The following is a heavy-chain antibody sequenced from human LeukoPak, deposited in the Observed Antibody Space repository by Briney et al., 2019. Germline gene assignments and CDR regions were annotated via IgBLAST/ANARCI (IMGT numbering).Heavy chain of an antibody. CDR1: GYTFTGQY. J-gene: IGHJ4*02. D-gene: IGHD3-10*01. V-gene: IGHV1-2*02. CDR3: ASGSGTYSPDY. CDR2: ITPNSGGT. Sequence: ASLKVSCKASGYTFTGQYLHWVRQAPGQGLEWMGWITPNSGGTNYAQNFQGRVTMTRDTSTTTAYMELSSLRSDDTAVYYCASGSGTYSPDYWGQGTLVTVSS.